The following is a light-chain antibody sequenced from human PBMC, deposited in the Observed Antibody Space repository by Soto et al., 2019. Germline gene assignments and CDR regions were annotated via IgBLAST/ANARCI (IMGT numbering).Light chain of an antibody. CDR2: RNN. CDR3: AAWDDSLSGRV. J-gene: IGLJ3*02. V-gene: IGLV1-47*01. Sequence: QSVLTQPPSASGTPGQKVTISCSGGSSNIGYNYVSWYQQFPGTAPKVLIYRNNQRPSGVPDRFSGSKSGAAASLAISGLRSEDEADYYYAAWDDSLSGRVFGGGTKLTVL. CDR1: SSNIGYNY.